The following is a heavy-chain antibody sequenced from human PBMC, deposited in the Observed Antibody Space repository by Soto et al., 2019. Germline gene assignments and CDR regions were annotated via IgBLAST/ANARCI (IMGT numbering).Heavy chain of an antibody. D-gene: IGHD3-10*01. Sequence: QVQLVQSGAELKKPGSSVKVSCSASGGTFNSYTIHWVRQAPGQGLEWVGRVNPIVGMSTSALKFPGRVTITADRATGKVYRGIGRLKCEDMVVYYCATSYGSGSTHFDAWGQGTLVTVSS. CDR2: VNPIVGMS. J-gene: IGHJ4*02. CDR1: GGTFNSYT. V-gene: IGHV1-69*02. CDR3: ATSYGSGSTHFDA.